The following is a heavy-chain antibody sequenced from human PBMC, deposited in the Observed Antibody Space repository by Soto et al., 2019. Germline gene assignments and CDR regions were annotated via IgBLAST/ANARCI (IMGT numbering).Heavy chain of an antibody. J-gene: IGHJ4*02. V-gene: IGHV1-46*02. Sequence: QVQLVQSGAEVRKPGASVRLSCETSGYTFNKYYIHWVRQAPGQGLEWVGIINLRGGTTESARELRGRVTITGDTSTSTAYMESSNLRSEDPAVYFCARGPDYSDVPLWDYWGQGTLVTVSS. CDR1: GYTFNKYY. D-gene: IGHD4-17*01. CDR3: ARGPDYSDVPLWDY. CDR2: INLRGGTT.